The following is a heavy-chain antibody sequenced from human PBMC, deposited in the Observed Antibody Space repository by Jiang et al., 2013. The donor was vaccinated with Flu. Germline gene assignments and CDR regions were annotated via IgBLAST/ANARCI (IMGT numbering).Heavy chain of an antibody. D-gene: IGHD3-10*01. CDR2: HTTGPSGI. Sequence: AISGDSVSSNRCCLDAGSGSPHREALSGWEGHTTGPSGIMIMQYLVKSRITINADTSKNQFSLRLNSVTPEDTAVYFCARTGSGSYFSNYFDYWGQGTLVTVSS. CDR3: ARTGSGSYFSNYFDY. CDR1: GDSVSSNRCC. V-gene: IGHV6-1*01. J-gene: IGHJ4*02.